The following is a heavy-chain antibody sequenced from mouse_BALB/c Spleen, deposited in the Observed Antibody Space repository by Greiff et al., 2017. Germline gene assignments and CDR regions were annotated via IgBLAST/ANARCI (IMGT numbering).Heavy chain of an antibody. Sequence: VQLKESGPGLVAPSQSLSITCTVSGFSLTSYGVHWVRQPPGKGLEWLGVIWAGGSTNYNSALMSRLSISKDNSKSQVFLKMNSLKTDDTAMYYCARVLLRPYWYFDVWGAGTTVTVSS. CDR2: IWAGGST. J-gene: IGHJ1*01. D-gene: IGHD1-1*01. V-gene: IGHV2-9*02. CDR1: GFSLTSYG. CDR3: ARVLLRPYWYFDV.